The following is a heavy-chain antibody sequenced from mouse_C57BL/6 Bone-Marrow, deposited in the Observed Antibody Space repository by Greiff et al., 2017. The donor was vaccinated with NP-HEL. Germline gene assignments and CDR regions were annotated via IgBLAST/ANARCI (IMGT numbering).Heavy chain of an antibody. J-gene: IGHJ3*01. V-gene: IGHV5-9-1*02. CDR1: GFTFSSYA. Sequence: EVMLVESGEGLVKPGGSLKLSCAASGFTFSSYAMSWVRQTPEKRLEWVAYISSGGDYIYYADTLQGRVTISRDNARNTLYLQMSSLKYEDTAMYYCNRDRIYSEPFAYWGQGTLVTVSA. CDR3: NRDRIYSEPFAY. D-gene: IGHD1-3*01. CDR2: ISSGGDYI.